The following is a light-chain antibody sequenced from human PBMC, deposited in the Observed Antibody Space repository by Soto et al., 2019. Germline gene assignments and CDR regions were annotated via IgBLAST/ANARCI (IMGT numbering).Light chain of an antibody. CDR3: MQGTHWPPIT. J-gene: IGKJ5*01. CDR1: QSLVYSDGNTY. Sequence: DVVMTQSPLSLPVTLGQPASISCRSSQSLVYSDGNTYLNWFQQRPGQSPRRLIYKVSNRDSEVPDRLSGSGSGTDFTLKISRVEAEDVGVYYCMQGTHWPPITFGQGTRLEIK. V-gene: IGKV2-30*01. CDR2: KVS.